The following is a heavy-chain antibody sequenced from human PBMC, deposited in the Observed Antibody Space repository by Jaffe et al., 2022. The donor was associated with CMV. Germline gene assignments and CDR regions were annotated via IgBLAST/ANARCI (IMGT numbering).Heavy chain of an antibody. J-gene: IGHJ4*02. V-gene: IGHV3-74*03. CDR3: ARGATAPAGTSFGY. D-gene: IGHD6-13*01. CDR2: IKSDGSIT. CDR1: GFSFSSYW. Sequence: EVQLVESGGGLVQPGGSLRLSCAASGFSFSSYWMHWVRQAPGKGLAWVSRIKSDGSITTYADSVKGRFTISRDNAKNTLYLQMNSLRGEDTAVYYCARGATAPAGTSFGYWGQGTLVTVSS.